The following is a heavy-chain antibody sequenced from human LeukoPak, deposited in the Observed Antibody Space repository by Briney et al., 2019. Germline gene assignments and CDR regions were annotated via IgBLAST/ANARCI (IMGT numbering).Heavy chain of an antibody. J-gene: IGHJ4*02. CDR3: ARKLVGISQIDY. CDR1: GFTFSSYS. V-gene: IGHV3-21*01. Sequence: PGGSLRLSCVVSGFTFSSYSMSWVRQAPGKGLEWVSSISSSSSYIYYADSLKGRFTISRDNVKNSLYLQMNSLRAEDTAVYYCARKLVGISQIDYWGQGTLVTVSS. D-gene: IGHD2-21*01. CDR2: ISSSSSYI.